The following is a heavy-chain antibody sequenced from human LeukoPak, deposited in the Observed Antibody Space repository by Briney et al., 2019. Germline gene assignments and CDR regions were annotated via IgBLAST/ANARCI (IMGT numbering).Heavy chain of an antibody. CDR3: TTDPAYRWLQRPFDY. Sequence: GGSLRLSCAASGFTFSNAWMSWVRQAPGKGLEWVGRIKSKTDGGTTDYAAPVKGRFTISRDDSKNTLYLQMNSLKTEDTAVYYCTTDPAYRWLQRPFDYWGQGTLVTVSS. D-gene: IGHD5-24*01. CDR2: IKSKTDGGTT. J-gene: IGHJ4*02. V-gene: IGHV3-15*01. CDR1: GFTFSNAW.